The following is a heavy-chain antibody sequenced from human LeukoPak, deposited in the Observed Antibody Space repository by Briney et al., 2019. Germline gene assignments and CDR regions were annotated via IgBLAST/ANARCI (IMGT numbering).Heavy chain of an antibody. CDR2: IYYSGST. V-gene: IGHV4-59*01. CDR1: GGSISSYY. Sequence: SETLSLTWTVSGGSISSYYWSWIRQPPGKGLEWIGYIYYSGSTNYNPSLKSRVTISVDTSENQFSLKLSSVTAADTAVYYCARVRREIFGVVDVWGQGTTVTVPS. J-gene: IGHJ6*02. CDR3: ARVRREIFGVVDV. D-gene: IGHD3-3*01.